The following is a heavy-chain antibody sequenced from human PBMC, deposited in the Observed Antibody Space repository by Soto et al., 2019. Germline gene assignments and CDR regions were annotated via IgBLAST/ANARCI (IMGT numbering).Heavy chain of an antibody. J-gene: IGHJ5*02. V-gene: IGHV3-23*01. D-gene: IGHD6-19*01. CDR3: AKDLGSGWNHYHWFDP. Sequence: EVQLLESGGGLVQPGGSLRLSCAASGFTLSSYAMSWVRQAPGKGLELVSAVSSGGTNTYYADSVKGRFTISRDNSKNTLYLQMNSLRAEDTAVYYCAKDLGSGWNHYHWFDPWGQGSLVTVSS. CDR1: GFTLSSYA. CDR2: VSSGGTNT.